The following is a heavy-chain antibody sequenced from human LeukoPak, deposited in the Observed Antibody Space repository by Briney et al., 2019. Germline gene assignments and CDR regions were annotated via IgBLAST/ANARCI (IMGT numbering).Heavy chain of an antibody. CDR2: IYYSGST. CDR1: HX. J-gene: IGHJ6*03. V-gene: IGHV4-59*11. D-gene: IGHD3-10*01. CDR3: ARGGFGEFLCYYYYMDV. Sequence: HXXSXXRQPPGKGLEWIGYIYYSGSTNYNPSLKSRVTISVDTSKNQFSLKLSSVTAADTAVYYCARGGFGEFLCYYYYMDVWGKGTTVTVS.